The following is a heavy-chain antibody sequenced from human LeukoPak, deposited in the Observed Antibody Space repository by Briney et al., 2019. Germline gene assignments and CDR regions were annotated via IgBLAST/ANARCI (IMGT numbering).Heavy chain of an antibody. Sequence: ASVKVSCEASGFTFTDHYLHWVRQVPGQGLEWMGWINGKSGATFYAQKFQDRITVTRDTSISIMYLEVNRLTTDDTAVYYCVRDFDWGPDYWGQGTLVAVSS. CDR1: GFTFTDHY. CDR2: INGKSGAT. D-gene: IGHD3-9*01. CDR3: VRDFDWGPDY. V-gene: IGHV1-2*02. J-gene: IGHJ4*02.